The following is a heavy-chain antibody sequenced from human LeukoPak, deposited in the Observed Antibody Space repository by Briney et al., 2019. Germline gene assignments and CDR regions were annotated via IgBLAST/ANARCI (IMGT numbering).Heavy chain of an antibody. CDR3: ARGEYSGNFDGYYFDY. V-gene: IGHV4-4*09. J-gene: IGHJ4*02. D-gene: IGHD6-6*01. CDR2: IYTSGST. Sequence: PSETLSLTCAVSGGSISNYYWTWIRQSPGQGLEWIGHIYTSGSTKYNPSLKIRVTISLDTSNKQFSLRLSFVTAADTAVYYCARGEYSGNFDGYYFDYWGQGAPVTVSS. CDR1: GGSISNYY.